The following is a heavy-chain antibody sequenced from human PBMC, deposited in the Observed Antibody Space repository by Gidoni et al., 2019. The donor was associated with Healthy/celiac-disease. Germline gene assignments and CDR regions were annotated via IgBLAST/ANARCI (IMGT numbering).Heavy chain of an antibody. CDR3: ASRYYDILTGYDAFDI. CDR1: GFTFSSYW. V-gene: IGHV3-74*01. D-gene: IGHD3-9*01. CDR2: INSDGSSK. Sequence: EVQLVESGGGLVQPGGSLRLSFEASGFTFSSYWMHWVRQAPGKGLVWVSRINSDGSSKSYADSVKGRFTSSRDNAKNTLYLQMNSLRAEDTAVYYCASRYYDILTGYDAFDIWGQGTMVTVSS. J-gene: IGHJ3*02.